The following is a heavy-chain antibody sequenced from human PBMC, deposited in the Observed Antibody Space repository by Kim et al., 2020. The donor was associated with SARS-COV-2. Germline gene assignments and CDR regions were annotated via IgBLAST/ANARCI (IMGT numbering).Heavy chain of an antibody. CDR1: GFTFSSYA. D-gene: IGHD2-15*01. V-gene: IGHV3-23*01. Sequence: GGSLRLSCAASGFTFSSYAMSWVRQAPGKGLEWVSAISGSGGSTYYADSVKGRFTISRDNSKNTLYLQMNSLRAEDTAVYYCANWGRVVVVAATITPLDYWGQGTLVTVSS. CDR2: ISGSGGST. J-gene: IGHJ4*02. CDR3: ANWGRVVVVAATITPLDY.